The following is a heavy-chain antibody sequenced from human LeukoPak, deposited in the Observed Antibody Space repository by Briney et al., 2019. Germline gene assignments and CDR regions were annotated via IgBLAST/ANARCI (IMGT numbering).Heavy chain of an antibody. CDR3: AKGADFWSGKVDY. CDR1: GFTFSNYA. CDR2: ISATGNSP. Sequence: GGSLRLSCAASGFTFSNYAMNWVRQAPGKGLEWVSAISATGNSPYYADSVKGRFTISRDNSKNTLYLQMNSLRAEDTAVYYCAKGADFWSGKVDYWGQGTLVTVSS. J-gene: IGHJ4*02. V-gene: IGHV3-23*01. D-gene: IGHD3-3*01.